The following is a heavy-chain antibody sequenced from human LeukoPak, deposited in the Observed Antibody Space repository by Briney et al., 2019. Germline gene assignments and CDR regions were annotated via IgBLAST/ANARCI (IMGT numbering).Heavy chain of an antibody. D-gene: IGHD3-9*01. V-gene: IGHV3-7*03. Sequence: GGSLRLSCAASGFTFSSYWMSWVRQAPGKGLEWVANIKQDGSEKYYVDSVKGRFTISRDNAKNSLYLQMNSLRAEDTAVYYCARSHLTGYYNGFDYWGQGTLVTVSS. CDR2: IKQDGSEK. J-gene: IGHJ4*02. CDR3: ARSHLTGYYNGFDY. CDR1: GFTFSSYW.